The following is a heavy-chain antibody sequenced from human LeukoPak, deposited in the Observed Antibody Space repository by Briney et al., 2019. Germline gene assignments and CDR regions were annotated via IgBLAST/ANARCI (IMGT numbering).Heavy chain of an antibody. J-gene: IGHJ4*02. D-gene: IGHD2-2*01. CDR1: GFTFSSYG. Sequence: PGGSLRLSCAASGFTFSSYGMHWVRQAPGKGLEWVAFIRYDGSNKYYADSVKGRFTISRDNSKNTLYLQMNSLRAEDTAVYYCAKVVLPAAIRSGFDYWGQGTLVTVSS. CDR2: IRYDGSNK. CDR3: AKVVLPAAIRSGFDY. V-gene: IGHV3-30*02.